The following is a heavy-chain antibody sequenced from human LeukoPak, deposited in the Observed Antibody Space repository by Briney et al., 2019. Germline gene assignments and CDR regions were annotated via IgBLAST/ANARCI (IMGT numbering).Heavy chain of an antibody. CDR1: GGSISSDY. CDR2: MDHSGST. D-gene: IGHD3-10*01. Sequence: SETLSLTCTVSGGSISSDYWSWIRQPPGKGLEWIGYMDHSGSTHYNPSPKTRVTISLDTSKNQFSLRLSTLTAADTAVYSRARILGPGMSDYWGQGILVTVSS. V-gene: IGHV4-59*01. CDR3: ARILGPGMSDY. J-gene: IGHJ4*02.